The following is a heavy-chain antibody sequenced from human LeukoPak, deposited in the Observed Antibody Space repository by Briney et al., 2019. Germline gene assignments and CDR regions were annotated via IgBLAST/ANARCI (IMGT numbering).Heavy chain of an antibody. CDR1: GYTFTSCY. V-gene: IGHV1-46*01. D-gene: IGHD3-9*01. CDR2: INPSGGST. Sequence: GASVKVSCKASGYTFTSCYMHWVRQAPGQGLVWMGIINPSGGSTSYAQKFQGRVTMTRDTSTSTVYMELSSLRSEDTAVYYCARGAPFHYDILTGYPPFYYYAMDVWGQGTTVTVSS. J-gene: IGHJ6*02. CDR3: ARGAPFHYDILTGYPPFYYYAMDV.